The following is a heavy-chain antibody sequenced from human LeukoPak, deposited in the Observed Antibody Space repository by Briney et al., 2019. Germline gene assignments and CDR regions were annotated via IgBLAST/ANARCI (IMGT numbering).Heavy chain of an antibody. D-gene: IGHD1-26*01. V-gene: IGHV3-7*01. Sequence: GGSLRLSCAASGFTFSSYSMNWVRQAPGKGLEWVANIKQDGSAKYYVDSVKGRFTISRDNAKNSLYLQMNSLRAEDTGAYYCAREGVVGATANHYDYWGQGSLVTVSS. CDR3: AREGVVGATANHYDY. CDR1: GFTFSSYS. CDR2: IKQDGSAK. J-gene: IGHJ4*02.